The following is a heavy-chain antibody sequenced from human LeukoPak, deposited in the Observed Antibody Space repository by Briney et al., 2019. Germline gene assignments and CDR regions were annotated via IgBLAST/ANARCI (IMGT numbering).Heavy chain of an antibody. J-gene: IGHJ4*02. CDR1: GFTFSSYA. D-gene: IGHD1-26*01. CDR2: ISGSGGST. V-gene: IGHV3-23*01. Sequence: PGGSLRLSCAASGFTFSSYAMSWVRQAPGKGLEWVSGISGSGGSTYYADSVKGRFTISRDNFKNTLYLQMNSLRAEDTAVYYCARDAPLVGATYYFDYWGQGTLVTVSS. CDR3: ARDAPLVGATYYFDY.